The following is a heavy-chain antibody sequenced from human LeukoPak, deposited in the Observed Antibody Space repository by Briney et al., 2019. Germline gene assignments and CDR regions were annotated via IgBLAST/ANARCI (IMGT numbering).Heavy chain of an antibody. D-gene: IGHD1-1*01. Sequence: PSETLSLTCAVSGASINGYYWSWIRQPPGEGLEWIGYIHHSGSTNYNPSLKSRVTMSVDKSKTQFSLKVTSVSAADTAMYYCARLRVHHEGLDSWGQGALVTVSS. CDR2: IHHSGST. CDR1: GASINGYY. CDR3: ARLRVHHEGLDS. V-gene: IGHV4-59*12. J-gene: IGHJ4*02.